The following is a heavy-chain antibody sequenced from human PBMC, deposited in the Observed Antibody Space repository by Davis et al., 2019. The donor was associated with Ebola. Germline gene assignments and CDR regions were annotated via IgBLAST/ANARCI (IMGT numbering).Heavy chain of an antibody. CDR1: GYTFTSYY. CDR2: ISAYNGNT. Sequence: AASVKVSCKASGYTFTSYYLLWVRQAPGQGLEWMGWISAYNGNTNYAQKLQGRVTMTTDTSTRTAYMELSSLRSDDTAVYYCARGEDCTSASCSTYWGQGTLVTVSS. CDR3: ARGEDCTSASCSTY. J-gene: IGHJ4*02. D-gene: IGHD2-2*01. V-gene: IGHV1-18*04.